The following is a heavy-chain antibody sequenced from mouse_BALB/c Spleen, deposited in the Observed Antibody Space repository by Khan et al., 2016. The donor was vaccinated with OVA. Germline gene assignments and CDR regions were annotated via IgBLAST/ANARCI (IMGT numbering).Heavy chain of an antibody. CDR1: GYTFINYW. D-gene: IGHD1-1*01. CDR3: ARRGLRWDFDY. V-gene: IGHV1-7*01. Sequence: VKLMESGAELAKPGASVKMSCKASGYTFINYWILWVKQRPGQGLEWIGYINPSTGYTEYNQNFKDKATLTADKSSSTAYMLLSSLTSADAAVYYCARRGLRWDFDYWGQGTTLTVSS. J-gene: IGHJ2*01. CDR2: INPSTGYT.